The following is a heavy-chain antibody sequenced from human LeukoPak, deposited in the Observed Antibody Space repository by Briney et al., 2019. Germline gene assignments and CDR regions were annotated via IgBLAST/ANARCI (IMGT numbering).Heavy chain of an antibody. Sequence: ASVKVSCKASGYTFTGYYMHWVRQAPGQGLEWMGWINPNSGGTNYAQKFQGRVTMTRDTSISTAYMELSRLRSDDTAVYYCAREKSGSYYYFHYWGQGTLVTVSS. D-gene: IGHD1-26*01. CDR2: INPNSGGT. CDR1: GYTFTGYY. J-gene: IGHJ4*02. V-gene: IGHV1-2*02. CDR3: AREKSGSYYYFHY.